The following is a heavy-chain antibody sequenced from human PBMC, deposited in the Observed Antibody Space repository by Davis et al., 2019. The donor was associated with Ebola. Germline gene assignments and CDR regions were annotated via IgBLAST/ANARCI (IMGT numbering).Heavy chain of an antibody. V-gene: IGHV3-30*03. CDR3: ARMYSSSSYFDY. J-gene: IGHJ4*02. Sequence: PGGSLRLSCAASGFTFSSCGMHWVRQAPGKGLEWVAVISYDGSNKYYADSVKGRFTISRDNSKNTLYLQMNSLRAEDTAVYYCARMYSSSSYFDYWGQGTLVTVSS. D-gene: IGHD6-6*01. CDR2: ISYDGSNK. CDR1: GFTFSSCG.